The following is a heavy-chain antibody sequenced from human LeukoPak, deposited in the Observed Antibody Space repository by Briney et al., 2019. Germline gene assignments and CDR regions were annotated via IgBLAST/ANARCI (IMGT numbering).Heavy chain of an antibody. J-gene: IGHJ4*02. CDR1: GFTFSSYG. Sequence: PGGSLRLSCAASGFTFSSYGMNWVRQAPGKGLEWVGRITSRTDGGTTDYAAPVKGKFTFSRDDSKNTLYLQMNSLKTEDTAVYYCTTDPNFDYVWGTYRLDYWGQGTLVTVSS. CDR2: ITSRTDGGTT. D-gene: IGHD3-16*02. V-gene: IGHV3-15*05. CDR3: TTDPNFDYVWGTYRLDY.